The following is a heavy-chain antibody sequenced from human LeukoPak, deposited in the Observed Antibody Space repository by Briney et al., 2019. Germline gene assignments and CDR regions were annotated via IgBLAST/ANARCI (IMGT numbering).Heavy chain of an antibody. CDR1: GGSISSSNW. J-gene: IGHJ4*02. CDR3: ARAPQWELLGYFDY. V-gene: IGHV4-4*02. CDR2: IYHSGST. D-gene: IGHD1-26*01. Sequence: PSETLSLTCAVSGGSISSSNWWSWVRQPPGKGLEWIGEIYHSGSTNYNPSLKSRVTISVDKSKNQFSLKLSSVTAADTAVYYCARAPQWELLGYFDYWGQGTLVTVSS.